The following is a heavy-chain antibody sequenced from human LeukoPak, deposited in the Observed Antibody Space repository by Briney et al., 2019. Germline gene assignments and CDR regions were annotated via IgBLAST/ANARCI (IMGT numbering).Heavy chain of an antibody. CDR2: INTNTGNP. V-gene: IGHV7-4-1*02. Sequence: GASVKVSCKASGYTFTSYAMNWVRQAPGQGLEWMGWINTNTGNPTYAQGFTGRFVFSLDTSVGTAYLQISSLKAEDTAVYYCARLNRWFGENPLYYYYGMDVWGQGTTVTVSS. CDR1: GYTFTSYA. J-gene: IGHJ6*02. CDR3: ARLNRWFGENPLYYYYGMDV. D-gene: IGHD3-10*01.